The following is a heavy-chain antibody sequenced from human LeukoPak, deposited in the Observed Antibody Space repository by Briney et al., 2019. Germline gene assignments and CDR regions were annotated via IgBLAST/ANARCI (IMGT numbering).Heavy chain of an antibody. V-gene: IGHV3-74*01. J-gene: IGHJ4*02. CDR1: GFSLSIYW. CDR2: FNSDGSST. CDR3: AARGYCSSTSCLLEY. Sequence: PVGARILSCALSGFSLSIYWVHVVVQAPGKVVVLISHFNSDGSSTSHADSVKGRFTISRDNAKSTLYLQMNSLRAEDTAVYYCAARGYCSSTSCLLEYWGQGTLVTVSS. D-gene: IGHD2-2*01.